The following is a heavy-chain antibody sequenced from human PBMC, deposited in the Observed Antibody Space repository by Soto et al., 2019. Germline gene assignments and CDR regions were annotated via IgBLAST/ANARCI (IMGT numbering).Heavy chain of an antibody. V-gene: IGHV4-59*08. CDR3: ARQGAAGTGYFDY. CDR2: IYYSGST. Sequence: SETLSLTCTFSGCSISSYYWSWIRQPPGKGLEWIGYIYYSGSTNYNPSLKSRVTISVDTSKNQFSLKLSSVTAADTAVYYCARQGAAGTGYFDYRGQGTLVTVSS. J-gene: IGHJ4*02. D-gene: IGHD6-13*01. CDR1: GCSISSYY.